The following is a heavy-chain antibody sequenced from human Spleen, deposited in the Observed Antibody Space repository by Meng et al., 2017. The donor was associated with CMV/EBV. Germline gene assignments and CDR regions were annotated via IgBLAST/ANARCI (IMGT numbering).Heavy chain of an antibody. CDR3: AKSGGLEWLFADY. CDR1: GFTVSSNY. Sequence: GGSLRLSCAASGFTVSSNYMSWVRQAPGKGLEWVSAISGSGGSTYYADSVKGRFTISRDNSKSTLYLQMNSLRAEDTAVYYCAKSGGLEWLFADYWGQGTLVTVSS. V-gene: IGHV3-23*01. D-gene: IGHD3-3*01. CDR2: ISGSGGST. J-gene: IGHJ4*02.